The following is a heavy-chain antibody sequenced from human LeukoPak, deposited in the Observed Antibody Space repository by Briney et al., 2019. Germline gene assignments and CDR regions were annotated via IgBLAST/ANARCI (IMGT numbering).Heavy chain of an antibody. CDR3: ARDQSMRFTSGGGLDY. Sequence: NPSETLSLTCTVSGYSISSGYYWGWIRQPPGKGLEWLGSIYHSGSTNYNPSLKSRVTISVDTSKNQFSLRLSSVTAADTAVYYCARDQSMRFTSGGGLDYWGQGTLVTVSS. V-gene: IGHV4-38-2*02. J-gene: IGHJ4*02. CDR2: IYHSGST. CDR1: GYSISSGYY. D-gene: IGHD6-25*01.